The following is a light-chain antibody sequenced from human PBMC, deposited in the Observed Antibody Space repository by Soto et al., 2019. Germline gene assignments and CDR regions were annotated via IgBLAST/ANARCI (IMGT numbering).Light chain of an antibody. V-gene: IGKV3-15*01. CDR3: QQYNNWPPIT. J-gene: IGKJ5*01. CDR1: HSVSSK. CDR2: GAS. Sequence: PGERATLSCRASHSVSSKLAWYHQKPGQAPRLLIYGASTRATGIPARFSGSGSGTEFTLTISSLQSEHFAVYYCQQYNNWPPITFGQGTRLEI.